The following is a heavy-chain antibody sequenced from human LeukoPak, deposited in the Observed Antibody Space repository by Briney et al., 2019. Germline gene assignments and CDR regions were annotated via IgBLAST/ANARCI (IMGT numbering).Heavy chain of an antibody. V-gene: IGHV3-7*04. CDR3: ARDSPGHGAYSY. CDR1: GFTFRSYW. D-gene: IGHD4/OR15-4a*01. CDR2: INPDGSEK. Sequence: PGGSLRLSCAASGFTFRSYWMAWVRQAPGKGLEWVANINPDGSEKSYVGSLKGRFTISRDNAKNSLYLHMNGLRADDTAVYYCARDSPGHGAYSYWGQGTLVTVSS. J-gene: IGHJ4*02.